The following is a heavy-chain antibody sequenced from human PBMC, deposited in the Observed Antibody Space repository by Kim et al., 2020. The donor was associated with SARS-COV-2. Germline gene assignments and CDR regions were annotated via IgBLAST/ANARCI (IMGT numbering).Heavy chain of an antibody. Sequence: GGSLRLSCAASGFIFNDYAMTWVRQAPGEGLEWLAYIYGSGGRIHYADSVKGRFTISRDNAMNSLYLQMNSLRGDDTALYYCARVAYSGSYYWAFDYWG. CDR2: IYGSGGRI. J-gene: IGHJ4*01. D-gene: IGHD3-10*01. CDR1: GFIFNDYA. CDR3: ARVAYSGSYYWAFDY. V-gene: IGHV3-48*01.